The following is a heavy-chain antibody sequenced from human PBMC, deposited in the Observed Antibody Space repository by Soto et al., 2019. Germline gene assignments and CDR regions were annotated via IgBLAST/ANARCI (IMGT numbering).Heavy chain of an antibody. V-gene: IGHV1-18*01. D-gene: IGHD2-15*01. CDR2: ISAYNGNT. CDR1: GYTFTSYG. J-gene: IGHJ4*02. CDR3: ARGPFDIVVVVAATADFDY. Sequence: QVQLVQSGAEVKKPGASVKVSCKASGYTFTSYGISWVRQAPGQGLEWMGWISAYNGNTNYAQKLQGRVTMTTDTSTRTAYMELRSLRSDDTAVYYCARGPFDIVVVVAATADFDYWGQGTLVTVSS.